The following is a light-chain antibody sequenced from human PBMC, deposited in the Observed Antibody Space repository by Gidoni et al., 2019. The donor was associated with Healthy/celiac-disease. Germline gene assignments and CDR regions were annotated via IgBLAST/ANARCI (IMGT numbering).Light chain of an antibody. CDR1: QSISSW. CDR3: QQYNSYLLT. CDR2: DAS. Sequence: IQRTHSPSTLTASVGDRVSITHRASQSISSWLAWYQQKPGKAPKLLIYDASSLESGVPSRFSGSGSGTEFTLTISSLQPDDFATYYCQQYNSYLLTFGGGTKVEIK. V-gene: IGKV1-5*01. J-gene: IGKJ4*01.